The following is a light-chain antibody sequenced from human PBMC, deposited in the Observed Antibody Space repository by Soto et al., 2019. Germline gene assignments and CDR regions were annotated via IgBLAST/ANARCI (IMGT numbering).Light chain of an antibody. J-gene: IGKJ2*01. V-gene: IGKV3-15*01. CDR1: QSVSNN. CDR2: GAS. CDR3: QQYDNWPYT. Sequence: EIVMTHSPATLSVSPGERATLSCRASQSVSNNLAWYQQKPGQAPRLLIYGASIMAAAIPARFSGSGSGTEFTLTISSLQSEDFAVYFCQQYDNWPYTFGQGTKLEIK.